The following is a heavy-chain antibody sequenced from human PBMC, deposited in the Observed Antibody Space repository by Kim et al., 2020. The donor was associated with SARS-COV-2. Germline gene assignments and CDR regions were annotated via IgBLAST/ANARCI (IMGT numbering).Heavy chain of an antibody. CDR1: GFTFSSYA. J-gene: IGHJ4*02. CDR3: AKVMTKVTTFLDFDY. CDR2: TSGSGGST. Sequence: GGSLRLSCAASGFTFSSYAMSWVRQAPGKGLEWVSATSGSGGSTYYADSVKGRFTISRDNSKNTLYLQMNSLRVEDTAVYYCAKVMTKVTTFLDFDYCGQGALCSASS. V-gene: IGHV3-23*01. D-gene: IGHD4-17*01.